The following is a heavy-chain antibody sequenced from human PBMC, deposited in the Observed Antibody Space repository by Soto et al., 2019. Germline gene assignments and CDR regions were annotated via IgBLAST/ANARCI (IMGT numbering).Heavy chain of an antibody. V-gene: IGHV1-2*04. J-gene: IGHJ6*03. CDR2: INPNSGGT. CDR3: ARAKPPPFTLPDYGYMDV. Sequence: ASVKVSCKASGYTFAGYYMHWVRQAPGQGLEWMGWINPNSGGTNYAQKFQGWVTMTRDTSISTAYMELSRLRSDDTAVYYCARAKPPPFTLPDYGYMDVWGKGTTVTVSS. CDR1: GYTFAGYY. D-gene: IGHD3-16*01.